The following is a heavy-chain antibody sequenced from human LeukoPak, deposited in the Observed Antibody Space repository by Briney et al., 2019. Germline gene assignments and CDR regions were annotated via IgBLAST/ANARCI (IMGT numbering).Heavy chain of an antibody. J-gene: IGHJ3*02. Sequence: GGSLRLSCAASGVTLSDHHMDWVRQAPGKGLEWVGRTRDKARGYTTEYAASVKGTFTISRDDSQTSVYLQMNSLKTEDTAVYFCARDWGEGDNSAFDIWGQGTVVTVSS. CDR1: GVTLSDHH. D-gene: IGHD3-22*01. V-gene: IGHV3-72*01. CDR2: TRDKARGYTT. CDR3: ARDWGEGDNSAFDI.